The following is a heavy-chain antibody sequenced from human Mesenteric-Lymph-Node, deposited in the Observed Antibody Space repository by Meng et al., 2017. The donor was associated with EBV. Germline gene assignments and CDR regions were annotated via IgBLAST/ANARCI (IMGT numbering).Heavy chain of an antibody. J-gene: IGHJ5*02. D-gene: IGHD4-17*01. CDR1: VFTVLSTY. CDR3: ARDWRTTVTT. V-gene: IGHV3-53*01. Sequence: FPCQASVFTVLSTYMSWFRQAPEEVLEWITVTYLAVDTDYASSVKGRFTVSRDNSKNTLYLQMNSLRVEDTAVYYCARDWRTTVTTWGQGTLVTVSS. CDR2: TYLAVDT.